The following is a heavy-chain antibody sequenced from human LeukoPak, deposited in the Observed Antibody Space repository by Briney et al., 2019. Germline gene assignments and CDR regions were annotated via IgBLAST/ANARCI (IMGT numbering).Heavy chain of an antibody. J-gene: IGHJ4*02. CDR3: ARGSSSGAYYFDY. V-gene: IGHV1-46*01. CDR2: LNPSGGST. Sequence: ASVKVSCKASGYTFSNFYINWVRQAPGQGLEWMGILNPSGGSTRYAQKFQGRVTMTRDTSTSTVYMELSSLRSEDTAVYYCARGSSSGAYYFDYWGQGALVTVSS. D-gene: IGHD3-22*01. CDR1: GYTFSNFY.